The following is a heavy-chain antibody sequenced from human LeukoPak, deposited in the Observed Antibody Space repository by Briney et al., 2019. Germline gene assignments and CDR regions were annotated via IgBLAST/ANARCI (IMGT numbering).Heavy chain of an antibody. CDR1: GFAFSSYA. V-gene: IGHV3-23*01. CDR2: IDTTDSGT. D-gene: IGHD1-26*01. Sequence: PGGSLRLSCAASGFAFSSYAMSWVRQAPGKGLEWVSLIDTTDSGTYYADSVKGRFTISRDNSKNTLYLQMNGLRADDTAVYYCARDRSGTYFWGQGSLVTVSS. J-gene: IGHJ4*02. CDR3: ARDRSGTYF.